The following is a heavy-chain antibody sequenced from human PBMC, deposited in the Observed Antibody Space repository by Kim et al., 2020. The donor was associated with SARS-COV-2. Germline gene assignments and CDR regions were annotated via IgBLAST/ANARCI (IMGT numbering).Heavy chain of an antibody. CDR3: ARETTVVTPDDFDHSCYVGA. CDR1: GDSVSSNNAA. Sequence: SQTLSLSCAISGDSVSSNNAAWNWIRQSPSRGLEWLGRTYYRSKWYNDYAVSVKSRITINPDTPKNQFSLLLKYLTPEDTAVYYCARETTVVTPDDFDHSCYVGAWGKGTTVAVFS. D-gene: IGHD4-17*01. J-gene: IGHJ6*03. CDR2: TYYRSKWYN. V-gene: IGHV6-1*01.